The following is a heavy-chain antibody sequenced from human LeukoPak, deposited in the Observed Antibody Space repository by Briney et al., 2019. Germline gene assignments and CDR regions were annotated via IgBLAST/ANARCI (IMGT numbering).Heavy chain of an antibody. J-gene: IGHJ4*02. CDR2: INHSGST. Sequence: PSETLSLTCAVYGGSFSGYYWSWIRQPPGKGLEWIGEINHSGSTNYNPSLKSRVTISVDTSKNQFSLKLSSVTAADTAVYYCARALVGASSLYYFDYWGQGTLVTVSS. CDR1: GGSFSGYY. D-gene: IGHD1-26*01. V-gene: IGHV4-34*01. CDR3: ARALVGASSLYYFDY.